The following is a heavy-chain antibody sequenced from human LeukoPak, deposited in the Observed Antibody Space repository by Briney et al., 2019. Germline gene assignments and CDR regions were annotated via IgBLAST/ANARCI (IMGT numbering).Heavy chain of an antibody. CDR2: INHSGST. CDR3: ARVPTIAAALVPIKYYFDY. D-gene: IGHD6-13*01. CDR1: GGSFSGYY. J-gene: IGHJ4*02. Sequence: SETLSLTCAVYGGSFSGYYWSWIRQPPGKGLEWIGEINHSGSTNYNPSLKSRVTISVDTSKNQFSLKLSSVTAADTAVYYCARVPTIAAALVPIKYYFDYWGQGTLVTVSS. V-gene: IGHV4-34*01.